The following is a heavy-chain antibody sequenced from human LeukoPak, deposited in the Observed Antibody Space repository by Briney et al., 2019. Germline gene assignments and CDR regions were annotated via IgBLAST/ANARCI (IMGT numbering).Heavy chain of an antibody. CDR1: GFTFDDYA. CDR2: ISWNSGSI. CDR3: AKGRGGDCYSNLDY. J-gene: IGHJ4*02. D-gene: IGHD2-21*02. V-gene: IGHV3-9*01. Sequence: GRSLRLSCAASGFTFDDYAMHWVRQAPGKGLEWVSGISWNSGSIGYADSVKGRFTISRGNAKNFLFLQMNSLRAEDTALYYCAKGRGGDCYSNLDYWGQGTLVTVSS.